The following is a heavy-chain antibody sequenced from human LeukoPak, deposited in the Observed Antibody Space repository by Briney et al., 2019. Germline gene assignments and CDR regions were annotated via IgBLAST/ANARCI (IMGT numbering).Heavy chain of an antibody. D-gene: IGHD6-19*01. CDR1: GGSFSGYY. V-gene: IGHV4-34*01. CDR2: INHSGST. J-gene: IGHJ6*03. CDR3: ARGGGSGWYRGPDYYYYYYMDV. Sequence: KASETLSLTCAVYGGSFSGYYWSWIRQPPGKGLEWIGEINHSGSTNYNPSLKSRVTISVDTSKNQSSLKLSSVTAADTAVYYCARGGGSGWYRGPDYYYYYYMDVWGKGTTVTVSS.